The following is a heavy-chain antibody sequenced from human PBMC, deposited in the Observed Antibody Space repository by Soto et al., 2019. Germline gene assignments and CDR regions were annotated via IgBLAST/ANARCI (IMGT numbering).Heavy chain of an antibody. CDR2: ISSSSSTI. D-gene: IGHD3-22*01. CDR1: GFTFSSYN. V-gene: IGHV3-48*02. J-gene: IGHJ4*02. CDR3: AILSSGYYFNVDY. Sequence: EVQLVESGGGLVQPGGSLRLSCAASGFTFSSYNMNWVRQAPGKGLEWVSYISSSSSTIYYADSVKGRFTISRDNAKNSLYLQMNSLRDEGTAVYYCAILSSGYYFNVDYWGQGTLVTVSS.